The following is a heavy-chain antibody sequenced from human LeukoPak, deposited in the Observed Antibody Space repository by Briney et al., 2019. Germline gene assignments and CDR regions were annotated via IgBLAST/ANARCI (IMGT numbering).Heavy chain of an antibody. CDR1: GGTFSSYA. Sequence: GASVKVSCKASGGTFSSYAISWVRQAPGPGLEWMGGIIPIFGTANYAQKFQGRVTITADKSTSTAYMELSSLRSEDTAVYYCASSNGYSSGWYLPITDYWGQGTLVTVSS. D-gene: IGHD6-19*01. CDR2: IIPIFGTA. CDR3: ASSNGYSSGWYLPITDY. V-gene: IGHV1-69*06. J-gene: IGHJ4*02.